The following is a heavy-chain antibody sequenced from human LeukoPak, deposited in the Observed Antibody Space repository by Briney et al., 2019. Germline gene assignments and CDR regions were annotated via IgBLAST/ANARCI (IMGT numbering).Heavy chain of an antibody. CDR2: IWYDGSNK. J-gene: IGHJ4*02. D-gene: IGHD3-16*02. CDR3: AKDLGRLGELSLDY. V-gene: IGHV3-33*06. Sequence: GESLKISCAASGFTFSSYGMHWVRQAPGKGLEWVAVIWYDGSNKYYADSVKGRFTISRDNSKNTLYLQMNSLRAEDTAVYYCAKDLGRLGELSLDYWGQGTLVTVSS. CDR1: GFTFSSYG.